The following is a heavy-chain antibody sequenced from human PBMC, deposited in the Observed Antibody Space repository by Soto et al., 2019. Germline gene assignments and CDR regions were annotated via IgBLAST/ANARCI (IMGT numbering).Heavy chain of an antibody. Sequence: GSLRLSCAASGFTVSSNYMSWVHQAPGKGLEWVSVIYSGGSTYYADSVKGRFTISRDNSKNTLYLQMNSLRAEDTAVYYCARDLVAAAGVRGGGGMDVWGQGTTVTVSS. CDR2: IYSGGST. J-gene: IGHJ6*02. V-gene: IGHV3-53*01. D-gene: IGHD3-10*01. CDR1: GFTVSSNY. CDR3: ARDLVAAAGVRGGGGMDV.